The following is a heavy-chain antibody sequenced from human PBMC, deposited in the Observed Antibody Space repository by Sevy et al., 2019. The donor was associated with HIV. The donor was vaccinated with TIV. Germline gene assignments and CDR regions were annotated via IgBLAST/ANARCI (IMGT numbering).Heavy chain of an antibody. CDR2: ISSSGSTI. CDR1: GFTFSDYY. Sequence: GGSLRLSCAVSGFTFSDYYMTWIRQAPGKGLEWVSYISSSGSTIYYADSVKGRFTISRDNGKNSLYLQMNSLRAEETAVYYCAGEGSIRAFDIWGQGTMVTVSS. D-gene: IGHD2-21*01. J-gene: IGHJ3*02. CDR3: AGEGSIRAFDI. V-gene: IGHV3-11*04.